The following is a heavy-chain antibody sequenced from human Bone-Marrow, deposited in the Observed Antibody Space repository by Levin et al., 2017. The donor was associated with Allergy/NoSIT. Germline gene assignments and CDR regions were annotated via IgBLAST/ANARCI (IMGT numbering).Heavy chain of an antibody. CDR1: GGSISTSSYH. V-gene: IGHV4-39*01. J-gene: IGHJ5*02. Sequence: PSETLSLTCSVSGGSISTSSYHWVWIRQLPGKGLEWIGSIYNSGNTEYNPSLKGRVTISGDTSNNQFSLKLTSVSDADTAVYYCAGRRLLWFGAVWFDPWGQGTLVTVSA. CDR3: AGRRLLWFGAVWFDP. D-gene: IGHD3-10*01. CDR2: IYNSGNT.